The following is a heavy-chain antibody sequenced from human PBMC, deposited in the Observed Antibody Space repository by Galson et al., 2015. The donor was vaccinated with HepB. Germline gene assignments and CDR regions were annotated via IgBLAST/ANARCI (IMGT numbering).Heavy chain of an antibody. CDR2: IYHSGST. CDR3: ARDVLQQWLVPGGMDV. Sequence: ETLSLTCAVSGGSISSSNWWSWVRQPPGKGLEWIGEIYHSGSTNYNPSLKSRVTISVDKSKNQFSLKLSSVTAADTAAYYCARDVLQQWLVPGGMDVWGQGTTVTVSS. CDR1: GGSISSSNW. D-gene: IGHD6-19*01. J-gene: IGHJ6*02. V-gene: IGHV4-4*02.